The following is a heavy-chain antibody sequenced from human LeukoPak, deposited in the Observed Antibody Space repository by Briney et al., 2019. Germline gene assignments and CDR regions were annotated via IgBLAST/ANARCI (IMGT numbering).Heavy chain of an antibody. V-gene: IGHV4-59*08. CDR2: IDHSGNT. CDR1: GGSISSYY. Sequence: SETLSLTCSVSGGSISSYYWTWIRQPPGKGLEWIGYIDHSGNTNYNPSLKSRVSIFLDTSKSQLSLKLESMTAADTAVYYCARPSVTTGGMDVWGQGTTVTVSS. CDR3: ARPSVTTGGMDV. J-gene: IGHJ6*02. D-gene: IGHD4-17*01.